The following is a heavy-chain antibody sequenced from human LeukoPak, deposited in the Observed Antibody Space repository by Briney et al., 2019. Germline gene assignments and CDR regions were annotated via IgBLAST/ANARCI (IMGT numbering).Heavy chain of an antibody. CDR2: IYTSGNT. V-gene: IGHV4-4*08. CDR1: GGSMSSYY. CDR3: ARGDSSSPGGPFDY. D-gene: IGHD6-13*01. Sequence: SETLSLTCTVSGGSMSSYYWSWIRQPPGKGLEWIGRIYTSGNTNYNPSLKSRVTISVDTSKNQFSLKLSSVTAADTAVYYCARGDSSSPGGPFDYWGQGTLVTVSS. J-gene: IGHJ4*02.